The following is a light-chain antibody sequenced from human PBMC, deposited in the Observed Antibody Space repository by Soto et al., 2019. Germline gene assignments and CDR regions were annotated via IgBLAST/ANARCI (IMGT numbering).Light chain of an antibody. V-gene: IGKV3-15*01. CDR2: RAS. Sequence: EIVMTQSPDTLSVSPGERATLSCRASQSVNSYLAWYQQKPGQTPTLLIYRASPRATGIPARFSGSGSVTQFTLTLTSLQSEDFALYNCQQYHNWPPITFGQGTRREIK. J-gene: IGKJ5*01. CDR1: QSVNSY. CDR3: QQYHNWPPIT.